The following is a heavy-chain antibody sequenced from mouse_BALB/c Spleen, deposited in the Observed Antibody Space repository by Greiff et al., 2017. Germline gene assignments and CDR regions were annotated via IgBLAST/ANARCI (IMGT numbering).Heavy chain of an antibody. J-gene: IGHJ3*01. Sequence: QVQLQQSGAELMKPGASVKISCKATGYTFSSYWIEWVKQRPGHGLEWIGEILPGSGSTNYNAKFKGKATFTADTSSNTAYMQLSSLTSEDSAVYYCARARDGGFAYWGQGTLVTVSA. D-gene: IGHD1-1*02. CDR2: ILPGSGST. CDR3: ARARDGGFAY. V-gene: IGHV1-9*01. CDR1: GYTFSSYW.